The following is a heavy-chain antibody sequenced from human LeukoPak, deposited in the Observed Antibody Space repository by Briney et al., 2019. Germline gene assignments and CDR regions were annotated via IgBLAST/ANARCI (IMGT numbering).Heavy chain of an antibody. CDR3: ARDGRIHHYYYMDV. CDR2: IYYSGST. J-gene: IGHJ6*03. V-gene: IGHV4-39*07. Sequence: SETLSLTCTVSGGSISSSSYYWGWIRQPPGKGLEWIGSIYYSGSTYYNPSLKSRVTISVDTSKNQFSLKLSSVTAADTAVYYCARDGRIHHYYYMDVWGKGTTVTVSS. CDR1: GGSISSSSYY.